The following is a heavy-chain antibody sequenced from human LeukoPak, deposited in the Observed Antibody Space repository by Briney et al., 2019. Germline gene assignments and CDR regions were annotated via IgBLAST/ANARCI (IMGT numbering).Heavy chain of an antibody. J-gene: IGHJ4*02. CDR2: IHGSGST. D-gene: IGHD3-10*01. Sequence: SETVSLTCAVSGGSISTRDYYWGWSRQPPGKGLEWIGTIHGSGSTYYSPSLKSQVTVSVDTSNNQFSLKLSSVTAGDTAVYYCASLYFYGSGSFPNYWGQGILVTVST. V-gene: IGHV4-39*01. CDR1: GGSISTRDYY. CDR3: ASLYFYGSGSFPNY.